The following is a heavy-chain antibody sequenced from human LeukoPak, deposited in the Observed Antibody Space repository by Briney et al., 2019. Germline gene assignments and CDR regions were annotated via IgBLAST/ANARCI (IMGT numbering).Heavy chain of an antibody. J-gene: IGHJ4*02. CDR2: ISAYNGNT. CDR1: GYTFTSYG. CDR3: ARGTYYDILTGSRTFDY. Sequence: GASVKVSCKASGYTFTSYGISWVRQAPGQGLEGMGWISAYNGNTNYAQKLQGRVTMTTDTSTSTAYMELRSLRSDDTAVYYCARGTYYDILTGSRTFDYWGQGTLVTVSS. V-gene: IGHV1-18*01. D-gene: IGHD3-9*01.